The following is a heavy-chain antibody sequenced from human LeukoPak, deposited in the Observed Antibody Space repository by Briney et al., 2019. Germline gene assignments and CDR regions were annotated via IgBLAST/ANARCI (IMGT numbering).Heavy chain of an antibody. D-gene: IGHD6-13*01. CDR3: ASRSRGLALDI. J-gene: IGHJ3*02. V-gene: IGHV1-18*01. CDR1: GYTFTNYG. Sequence: ASVKVSCKASGYTFTNYGISWVRQAPGQGLEWMGWISAYNDNTNYAQKLQGRVTMTTDTSTSTAYVELRSLRSDDTAVYYCASRSRGLALDIWGQGTMVTVSS. CDR2: ISAYNDNT.